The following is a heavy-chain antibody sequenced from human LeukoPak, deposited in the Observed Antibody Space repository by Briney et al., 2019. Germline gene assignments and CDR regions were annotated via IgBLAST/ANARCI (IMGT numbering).Heavy chain of an antibody. Sequence: ASVKVSCKASGYTFTRYDINWVRRATGQGLEWMGGMNPNSGNTGYAQKFQGRVTMTRNTPISTAYMELSSLRSEDTAVYYCARHHGDFWSRYYNYWGQGTLVTVSS. D-gene: IGHD3-3*01. CDR2: MNPNSGNT. J-gene: IGHJ4*02. CDR3: ARHHGDFWSRYYNY. CDR1: GYTFTRYD. V-gene: IGHV1-8*01.